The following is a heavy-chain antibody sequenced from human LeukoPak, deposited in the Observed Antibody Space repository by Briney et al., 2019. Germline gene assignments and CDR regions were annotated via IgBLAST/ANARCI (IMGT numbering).Heavy chain of an antibody. CDR2: IKSKADGGTT. V-gene: IGHV3-15*01. D-gene: IGHD2/OR15-2a*01. CDR1: GFTFRNAW. Sequence: GGSLRLSCAASGFTFRNAWMSWVRQAPGRGLEWVGRIKSKADGGTTDYAAFMKGTFTISRDDSKNTLYLQMDSLQTEDTAVYYCTTGRGTAWTYLDYWGQGTLVTVSS. J-gene: IGHJ4*02. CDR3: TTGRGTAWTYLDY.